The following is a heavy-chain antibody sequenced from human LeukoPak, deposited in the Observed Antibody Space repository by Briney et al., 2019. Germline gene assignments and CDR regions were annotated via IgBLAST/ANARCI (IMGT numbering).Heavy chain of an antibody. CDR2: ISYDGSNK. CDR3: ARTNGWSQWADY. V-gene: IGHV3-30-3*01. Sequence: GGSLRLSCAASGFTFSSYAMHWVRQAPGKGLEWVALISYDGSNKYYADSVKGRFTISRDNSKNTLYLQMSSLRTEDTALYYCARTNGWSQWADYWGQGTLVTVSS. D-gene: IGHD1-26*01. CDR1: GFTFSSYA. J-gene: IGHJ4*02.